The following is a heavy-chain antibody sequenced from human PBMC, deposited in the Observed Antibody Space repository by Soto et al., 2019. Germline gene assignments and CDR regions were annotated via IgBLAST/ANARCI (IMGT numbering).Heavy chain of an antibody. Sequence: QITLKESSPTLVKPTQTLTLTCTFSGFSLSTSGVGVGWIRQPPGKALEWLALIYWDDDHRYSPSLKSRLTINQDTSKNRVVLTMTNMDPVDTATYYCAHRPNITVGYIFDYWGQGTLVTVSS. V-gene: IGHV2-5*02. CDR3: AHRPNITVGYIFDY. D-gene: IGHD5-12*01. J-gene: IGHJ4*02. CDR1: GFSLSTSGVG. CDR2: IYWDDDH.